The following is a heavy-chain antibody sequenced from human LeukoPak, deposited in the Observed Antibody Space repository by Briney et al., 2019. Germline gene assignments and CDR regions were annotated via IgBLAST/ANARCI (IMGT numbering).Heavy chain of an antibody. CDR1: GFTFSRYW. J-gene: IGHJ4*02. CDR3: ARDGDMRTTSIFGVVLG. V-gene: IGHV3-74*01. D-gene: IGHD3-3*01. Sequence: GGSLRLSCVASGFTFSRYWMNWVRQAPGKGLVWVSRINSDGRSTNYADSVKGRFTISRDNSKNTLYLQMNSLRVEDTAVYYCARDGDMRTTSIFGVVLGWGQGTLVTVSS. CDR2: INSDGRST.